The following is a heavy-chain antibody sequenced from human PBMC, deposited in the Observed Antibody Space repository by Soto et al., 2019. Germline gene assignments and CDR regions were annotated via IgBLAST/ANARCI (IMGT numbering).Heavy chain of an antibody. Sequence: LRLSCAASGFTFSSYAMSWVRQAPGKGLEWVSAISGSGGSTYYADSVKGRFTISRDNSKNTLYLQMNSLRAEDTAVYYCAKDRSSGWYPFDYWGQGTLVTVSS. J-gene: IGHJ4*02. D-gene: IGHD6-19*01. CDR3: AKDRSSGWYPFDY. V-gene: IGHV3-23*01. CDR1: GFTFSSYA. CDR2: ISGSGGST.